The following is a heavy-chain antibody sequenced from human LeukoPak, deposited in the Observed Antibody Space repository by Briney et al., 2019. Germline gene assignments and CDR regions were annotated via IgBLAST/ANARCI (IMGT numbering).Heavy chain of an antibody. CDR2: VSNIGST. CDR1: GASIRSYF. D-gene: IGHD2-15*01. J-gene: IGHJ3*01. CDR3: TRDSSALDP. V-gene: IGHV4-59*01. Sequence: SETLSLTCTVSGASIRSYFWAWIRQSPGKGLEWLGYVSNIGSTSYNPSLKSRVTTSGDTSKNQFCLQLRSVTAADTDVYYCTRDSSALDPWGQGTMVTVPS.